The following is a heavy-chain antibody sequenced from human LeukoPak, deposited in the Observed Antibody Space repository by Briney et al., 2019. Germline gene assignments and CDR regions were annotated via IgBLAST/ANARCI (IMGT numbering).Heavy chain of an antibody. J-gene: IGHJ5*02. D-gene: IGHD2-21*01. CDR3: AREVSAQAIHGFDP. CDR2: IQYDGSSK. CDR1: GLTFSRNG. V-gene: IGHV3-30*02. Sequence: GGTLRLSCAASGLTFSRNGMHWVRQAPGKGLEWLAFIQYDGSSKYYADSVKGRFTVSRDNSKNTLWLQMNILRVEDTAVYYCAREVSAQAIHGFDPWGQGTLVTVSS.